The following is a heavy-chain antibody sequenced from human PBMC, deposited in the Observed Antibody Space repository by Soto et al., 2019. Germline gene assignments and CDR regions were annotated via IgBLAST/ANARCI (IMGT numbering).Heavy chain of an antibody. CDR3: AAANAAAPYYYYYYMDV. D-gene: IGHD2-2*01. V-gene: IGHV1-58*02. CDR1: GFTFTSSA. J-gene: IGHJ6*03. CDR2: IVVGSGNT. Sequence: SVKVSCKASGFTFTSSAMQWVRHARGQRLEWIGWIVVGSGNTNYAQKFQERVTITRDMSTSTAYMELSSLRSEDTAVYYCAAANAAAPYYYYYYMDVWGKGTTLTVSS.